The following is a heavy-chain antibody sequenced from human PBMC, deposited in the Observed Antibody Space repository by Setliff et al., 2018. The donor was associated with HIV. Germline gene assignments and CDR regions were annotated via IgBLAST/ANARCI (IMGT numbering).Heavy chain of an antibody. CDR3: ARDFGGYCSSMSCPGLFDP. Sequence: GASVKVSCKASGYTFTGYYMHWVRQAPGQGLEWMGGIIPISGTVNYAQKFCGRVTITTHESTSTASMELSSLRSEDTAVYYCARDFGGYCSSMSCPGLFDPWGQGTLVTVSS. CDR1: GYTFTGYY. V-gene: IGHV1-69*05. CDR2: IIPISGTV. J-gene: IGHJ5*02. D-gene: IGHD2-2*01.